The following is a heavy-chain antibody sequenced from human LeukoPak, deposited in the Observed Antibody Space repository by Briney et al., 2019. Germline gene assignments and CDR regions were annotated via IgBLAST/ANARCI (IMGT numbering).Heavy chain of an antibody. V-gene: IGHV3-74*01. Sequence: GGSLRLSCAASGFTLSSSWMHWVRQAPGKGLVCVSRINTDATSTSYADSVRGRFTISRDNAKNTLYLQMNSLRGEDTAVYYCAREMAYYYDSSSYNIDFWGQGTLVTVSS. CDR2: INTDATST. J-gene: IGHJ4*02. D-gene: IGHD3-22*01. CDR1: GFTLSSSW. CDR3: AREMAYYYDSSSYNIDF.